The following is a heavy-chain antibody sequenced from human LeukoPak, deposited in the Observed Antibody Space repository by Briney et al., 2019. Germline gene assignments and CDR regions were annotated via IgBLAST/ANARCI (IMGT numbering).Heavy chain of an antibody. CDR3: AKGVTTHYYYYGMDV. D-gene: IGHD4-11*01. Sequence: GGSLRLSCAASGFTFDDYAMHWVRQAPGKGLEWVSGISWNSGSIGYADSVKGRFTISRDNAKNSLYLQMNSLRAEDTALYYCAKGVTTHYYYYGMDVWGQGTTVTVSS. CDR1: GFTFDDYA. J-gene: IGHJ6*02. CDR2: ISWNSGSI. V-gene: IGHV3-9*01.